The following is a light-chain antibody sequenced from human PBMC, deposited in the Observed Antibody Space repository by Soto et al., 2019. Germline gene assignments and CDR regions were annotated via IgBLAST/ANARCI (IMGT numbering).Light chain of an antibody. CDR3: QHYHGWPIT. J-gene: IGKJ5*01. CDR1: QSVSSSY. Sequence: EIVLTQSPGTLSLSPGEIATLSCSASQSVSSSYLAWYQQKPGQAPRLLIYGASSRATGIPDRFSGSGSGTEFTLTISSLQSEDFAVYYCQHYHGWPITFGQGTRLEIK. CDR2: GAS. V-gene: IGKV3-20*01.